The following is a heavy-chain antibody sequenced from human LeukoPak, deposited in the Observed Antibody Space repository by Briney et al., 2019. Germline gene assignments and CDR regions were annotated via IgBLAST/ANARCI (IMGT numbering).Heavy chain of an antibody. Sequence: PGGSLRLSCAASGFTFSSYGMHWVRQAPGKGLEWVAFIRYDGSNKYYADSVKGRFTISRDNSKNTLYLQMNSLRAEDTAVYYCAKDKNDYGDYYYMDVCGKGTTVTVSS. J-gene: IGHJ6*03. CDR2: IRYDGSNK. CDR3: AKDKNDYGDYYYMDV. D-gene: IGHD4-17*01. V-gene: IGHV3-30*02. CDR1: GFTFSSYG.